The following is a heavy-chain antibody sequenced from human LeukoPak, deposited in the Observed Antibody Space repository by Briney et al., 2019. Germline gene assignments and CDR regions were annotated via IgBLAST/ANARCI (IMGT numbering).Heavy chain of an antibody. V-gene: IGHV5-51*01. J-gene: IGHJ5*02. CDR3: ARLPLVRGVIPWFDP. D-gene: IGHD3-10*01. CDR1: GYSFTSYW. Sequence: GESLNISCKGSGYSFTSYWIGWVRQMPGKGLEWMGIIYPGDSDTRYSPSFQGQVTISADKSISTAYLQWSSLKVSDTVMYYCARLPLVRGVIPWFDPWGQGTLVTVSS. CDR2: IYPGDSDT.